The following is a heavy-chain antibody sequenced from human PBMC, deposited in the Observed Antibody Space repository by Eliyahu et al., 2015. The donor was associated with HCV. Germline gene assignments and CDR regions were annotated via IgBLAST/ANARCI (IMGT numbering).Heavy chain of an antibody. J-gene: IGHJ4*02. CDR2: VKSDGSST. D-gene: IGHD3-16*02. Sequence: VQLVESGGGLVQPGGSLRLSCAASGFTFSTYWMHWVRPSPREGAWCGSRVKSDGSSTNHADSVKGRFTISRDNAKNTLYLQMNSLTAEDAAVYYCVLDTFGGVIVNVYWGQGTLVTVSS. CDR3: VLDTFGGVIVNVY. V-gene: IGHV3-74*01. CDR1: GFTFSTYW.